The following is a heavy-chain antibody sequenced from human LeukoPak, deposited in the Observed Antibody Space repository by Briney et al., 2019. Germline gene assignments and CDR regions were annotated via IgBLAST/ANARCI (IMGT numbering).Heavy chain of an antibody. Sequence: GGSLRLSCAASGFTFSGYSMNWVRQAPGKGLEWVSDISSSSSTIYYTDSVKGRFTISRDNAKNSLYLQMDSLRAEDMALYYCAGDSQQQLGGRSFDIWGQGTMATVSS. V-gene: IGHV3-48*04. CDR3: AGDSQQQLGGRSFDI. J-gene: IGHJ3*02. CDR1: GFTFSGYS. D-gene: IGHD6-13*01. CDR2: ISSSSSTI.